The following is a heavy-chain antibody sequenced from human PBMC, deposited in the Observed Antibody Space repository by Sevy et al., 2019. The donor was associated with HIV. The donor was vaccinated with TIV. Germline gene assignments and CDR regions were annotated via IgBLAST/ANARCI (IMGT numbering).Heavy chain of an antibody. Sequence: GGSLRLSCAASGFTFSSYAMSWVRQAPGKGLEWVSAITSSGVSTYSADSVKGRFTISRDNSKNTLYLQMNSLGVEDTAVYYCANDALYYFDYWGQGTLVTVSS. V-gene: IGHV3-23*01. CDR1: GFTFSSYA. J-gene: IGHJ4*02. CDR3: ANDALYYFDY. CDR2: ITSSGVST.